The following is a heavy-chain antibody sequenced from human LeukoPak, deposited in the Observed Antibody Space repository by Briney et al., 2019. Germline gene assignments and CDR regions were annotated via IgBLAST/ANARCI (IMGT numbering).Heavy chain of an antibody. V-gene: IGHV3-48*04. CDR1: GFSFSSYS. CDR2: ISSSGSTI. CDR3: AHGTVYQLDY. D-gene: IGHD2-2*01. Sequence: PGGSLRLSCSASGFSFSSYSMNWVRQAPGKGLEWVSYISSSGSTIYYADSVKGRFTISRDNAKNSLYLQMNSLRAEDTAVYYCAHGTVYQLDYWGQGTLVTVSS. J-gene: IGHJ4*02.